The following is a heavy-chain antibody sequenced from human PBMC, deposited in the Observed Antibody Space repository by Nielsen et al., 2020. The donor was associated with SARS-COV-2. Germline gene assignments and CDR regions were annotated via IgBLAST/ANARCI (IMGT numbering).Heavy chain of an antibody. CDR3: ARCYFGVEYFQH. CDR1: GFTFSSYA. Sequence: GESLKISCAASGFTFSSYAMSWVRQAPGKGLEWVSMITSSGGSTFYTDSVKGRFTVSRDNSKNTLYLQMNSLRGEDTAVYYCARCYFGVEYFQHWGQGTLVTVSS. D-gene: IGHD3-10*01. CDR2: ITSSGGST. J-gene: IGHJ1*01. V-gene: IGHV3-23*01.